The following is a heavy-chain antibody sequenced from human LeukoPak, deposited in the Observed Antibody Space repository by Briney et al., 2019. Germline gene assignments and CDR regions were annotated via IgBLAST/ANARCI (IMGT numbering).Heavy chain of an antibody. D-gene: IGHD4-23*01. J-gene: IGHJ2*01. V-gene: IGHV4-59*01. Sequence: PSETLSLTCTVSGGSISSYYWSWIRQPPEKRLEWIGYIYYSGSTNYNPSLKSRVTISVDTSKNQFSLKLSSVTAADTAVYYCASGGTPDWYFDLWGRGTLVTVSS. CDR2: IYYSGST. CDR3: ASGGTPDWYFDL. CDR1: GGSISSYY.